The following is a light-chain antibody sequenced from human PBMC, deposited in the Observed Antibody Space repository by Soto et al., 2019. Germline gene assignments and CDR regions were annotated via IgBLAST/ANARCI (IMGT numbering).Light chain of an antibody. J-gene: IGKJ5*01. Sequence: EIVLTQSPATLSLSPGERATLSCRASQSVSSNLAWYQQKPGQAPRLLIYDASNRATGIPARFSGSGSGTDFTLTISRLEPEDFADYYWQRGDTFGQGTRLEIK. CDR1: QSVSSN. CDR2: DAS. CDR3: QRGDT. V-gene: IGKV3-11*01.